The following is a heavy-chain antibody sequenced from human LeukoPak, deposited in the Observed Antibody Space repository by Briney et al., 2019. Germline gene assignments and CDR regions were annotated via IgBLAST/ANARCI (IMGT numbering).Heavy chain of an antibody. CDR1: GYTLTELS. CDR3: ARDEDYGIFVNVDY. CDR2: FDPEDGET. J-gene: IGHJ4*02. V-gene: IGHV1-24*01. Sequence: ASVKVSCKVSGYTLTELSMHWVRQAPGKGLEWMGGFDPEDGETIYSQKFQGRVTMTTDTPTSTAYMELRSLRSDDTAVYYCARDEDYGIFVNVDYWGQGTLVTVSS. D-gene: IGHD4-17*01.